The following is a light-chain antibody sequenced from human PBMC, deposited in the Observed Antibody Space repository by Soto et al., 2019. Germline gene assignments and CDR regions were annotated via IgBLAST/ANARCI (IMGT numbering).Light chain of an antibody. J-gene: IGLJ1*01. CDR3: CSSAPESTYV. V-gene: IGLV2-23*01. CDR1: SSDVGAYNS. Sequence: ALAQPASVSGSPGQSITISCTGTSSDVGAYNSVSWYQQHPHKAPQVIIYKGTQRPSGVSNRFSGSTSGNAASLTISGLQADDEADYFCCSSAPESTYVFGNGTKVTV. CDR2: KGT.